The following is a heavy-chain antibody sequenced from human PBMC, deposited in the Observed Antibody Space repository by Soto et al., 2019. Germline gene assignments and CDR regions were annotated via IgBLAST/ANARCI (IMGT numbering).Heavy chain of an antibody. D-gene: IGHD6-13*01. V-gene: IGHV4-4*07. J-gene: IGHJ5*01. CDR2: IYTTGST. CDR3: ARQTTYSSSWYDY. CDR1: GGSISNYY. Sequence: PSETLSLTCTVSGGSISNYYWTWIRQPAGKGLEWIGRIYTTGSTNYNPSLKSRVTMSVDTSKNQFSLKLSSVTAADTALYYCARQTTYSSSWYDYWGHGTLVT.